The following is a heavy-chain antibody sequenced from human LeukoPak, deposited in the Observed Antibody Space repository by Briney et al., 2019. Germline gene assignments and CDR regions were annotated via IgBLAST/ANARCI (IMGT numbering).Heavy chain of an antibody. CDR1: TNSISSGYY. CDR3: ARHYGQWLATYYFDY. Sequence: SETLSLTCAVPTNSISSGYYWGWIRQAPGKGLEGIGSIYHSGSTYYNPSLKSRVTTSVDTAKTQFSLKLTSVTAADTAVYYCARHYGQWLATYYFDYWGQGTLVTVSS. V-gene: IGHV4-38-2*01. D-gene: IGHD6-19*01. CDR2: IYHSGST. J-gene: IGHJ4*02.